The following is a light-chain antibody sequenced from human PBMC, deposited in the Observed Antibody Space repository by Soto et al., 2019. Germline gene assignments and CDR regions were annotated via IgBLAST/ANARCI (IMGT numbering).Light chain of an antibody. CDR3: QLFSSYPLT. CDR1: QTVRNNY. J-gene: IGKJ4*01. Sequence: EFVLTQSPGTLSLSPGERATLSYRASQTVRNNYLAWYQQKPGQAPRLLIYDASSRATGIPDRFSGGGSGTDFTLTISRLEPEDFAVYYCQLFSSYPLTFGGGTKVEIK. V-gene: IGKV3-20*01. CDR2: DAS.